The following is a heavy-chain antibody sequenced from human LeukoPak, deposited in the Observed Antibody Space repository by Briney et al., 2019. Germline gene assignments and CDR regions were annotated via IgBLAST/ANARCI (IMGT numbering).Heavy chain of an antibody. CDR1: GFTFSSYG. Sequence: GGSLRLSCAASGFTFSSYGMHWVRQAPGKGLEWVAVISYDGSNKYYADSVKGRFTISRDNAKNSLYLQMNSLRAEDTAVYYCAKGKDSVAGATNDYWGQGTLVTVSS. J-gene: IGHJ4*02. D-gene: IGHD6-19*01. V-gene: IGHV3-30*18. CDR3: AKGKDSVAGATNDY. CDR2: ISYDGSNK.